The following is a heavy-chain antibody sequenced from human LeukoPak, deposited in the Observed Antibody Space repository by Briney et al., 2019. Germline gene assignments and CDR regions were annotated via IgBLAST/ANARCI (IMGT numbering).Heavy chain of an antibody. CDR2: INSDGSST. Sequence: PGGSLRLSSAASGFTFSRYYMHWVRQAPGKGLVWVSRINSDGSSTTYADSVKGRFTISRDNAKNTLYLQMNSLKVEDTAVYYCTRVFVGDEYSSSGYWGQGTLVTVSS. D-gene: IGHD6-13*01. J-gene: IGHJ4*02. CDR1: GFTFSRYY. CDR3: TRVFVGDEYSSSGY. V-gene: IGHV3-74*01.